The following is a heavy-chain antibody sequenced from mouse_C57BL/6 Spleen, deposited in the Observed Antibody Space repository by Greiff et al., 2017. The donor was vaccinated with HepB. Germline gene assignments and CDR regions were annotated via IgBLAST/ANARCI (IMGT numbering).Heavy chain of an antibody. J-gene: IGHJ4*01. CDR3: TTRYYGSSFYAMDY. CDR2: IDPENGDT. V-gene: IGHV14-4*01. D-gene: IGHD1-1*01. CDR1: GFNIKDDY. Sequence: EVQLQQSGAELVRPGASVKLSCTASGFNIKDDYMHWVKQRPEQGLEWIGWIDPENGDTEYASKFQGKATITADTSSNTAYLQLSSLTSEDNAVYYCTTRYYGSSFYAMDYWGQGTSVTVSS.